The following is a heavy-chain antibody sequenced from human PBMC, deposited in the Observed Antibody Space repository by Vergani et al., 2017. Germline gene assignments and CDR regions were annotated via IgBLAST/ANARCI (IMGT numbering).Heavy chain of an antibody. D-gene: IGHD3-10*01. Sequence: QVKLQESGPGLVKPSETLSLTCTVSGASVSSGDYYWSWIRQPPGKGLEWIGYIYYSGSTYYNPSLKSRVTISVDTSKNQFSLKLSSVTAADTAVYYCARDQGFGYKTSYGMNVWGQGTTVTVSS. CDR3: ARDQGFGYKTSYGMNV. J-gene: IGHJ6*02. V-gene: IGHV4-30-4*08. CDR1: GASVSSGDYY. CDR2: IYYSGST.